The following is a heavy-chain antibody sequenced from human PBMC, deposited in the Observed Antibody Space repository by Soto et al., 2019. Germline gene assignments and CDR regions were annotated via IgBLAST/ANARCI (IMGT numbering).Heavy chain of an antibody. V-gene: IGHV2-70*01. CDR3: ARIRGTRVSYYDILTYGMDV. J-gene: IGHJ6*02. D-gene: IGHD3-9*01. CDR1: GFSLSTHGMC. Sequence: GSGPTLVNPTQTLTLTCTFSGFSLSTHGMCVSWIRQPPGKALEWLALIDWDDDKYYNTSLKTRLTISKGTSKNQVVLTMATMDPVDTGTYYCARIRGTRVSYYDILTYGMDVWGQGTTVTVSS. CDR2: IDWDDDK.